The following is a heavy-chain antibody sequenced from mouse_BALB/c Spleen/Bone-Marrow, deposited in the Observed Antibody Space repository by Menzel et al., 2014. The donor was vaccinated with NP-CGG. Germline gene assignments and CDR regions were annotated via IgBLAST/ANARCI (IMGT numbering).Heavy chain of an antibody. CDR1: GFTFSSFG. CDR3: ARDFYDGYYRFAY. CDR2: ISSGSSTI. J-gene: IGHJ3*01. D-gene: IGHD2-3*01. V-gene: IGHV5-17*02. Sequence: VQLKESGGGLVQPGGSRKLSCAASGFTFSSFGMHWVRQAPEKGLEWVAYISSGSSTIYYADTVKGRFTISRDNPKNTLFLQMTSLRSEDTAMYYCARDFYDGYYRFAYWGLGTLVTVSA.